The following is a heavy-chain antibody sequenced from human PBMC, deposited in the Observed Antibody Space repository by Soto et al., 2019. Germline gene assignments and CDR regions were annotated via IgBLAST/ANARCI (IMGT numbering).Heavy chain of an antibody. J-gene: IGHJ6*03. CDR2: INPSGGST. Sequence: ASVKVSCKASGYTFTSYYMHWVRQAPGQGLEWMGIINPSGGSTSYAQKFQGRVTMTRDTSTSTVYMELSSLRSEDTAVYYCARDSADYDYIWGSYYYYYYMDVWGKGTTVTVSS. CDR1: GYTFTSYY. CDR3: ARDSADYDYIWGSYYYYYYMDV. D-gene: IGHD3-16*01. V-gene: IGHV1-46*03.